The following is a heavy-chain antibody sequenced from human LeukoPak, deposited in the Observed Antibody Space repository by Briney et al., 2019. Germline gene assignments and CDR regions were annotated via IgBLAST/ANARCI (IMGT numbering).Heavy chain of an antibody. CDR2: IYKSGST. CDR1: GGSISSYY. Sequence: SETLSLTCTVSGGSISSYYWTWVRQPPGKGLEWIGYIYKSGSTNYNPSLKSRVTISVDTSKNQFSLKLSSVTAADTAVYHCASSTGWPGFDNWGQGTLVTVSS. CDR3: ASSTGWPGFDN. D-gene: IGHD2-8*02. J-gene: IGHJ4*02. V-gene: IGHV4-59*01.